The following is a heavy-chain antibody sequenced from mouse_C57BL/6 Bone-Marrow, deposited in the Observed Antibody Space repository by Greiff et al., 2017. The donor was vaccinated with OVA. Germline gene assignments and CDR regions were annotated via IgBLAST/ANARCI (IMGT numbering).Heavy chain of an antibody. D-gene: IGHD2-13*01. CDR2: INYDGSST. CDR1: GFTFSDYY. CDR3: AREGGEYGPRAMDY. V-gene: IGHV5-16*01. Sequence: EVKLMESEGGLVQPGSSMTLSCTASGFTFSDYYMAWVRQVPEKGLEWVANINYDGSSTYYLDSLKSRFIISRDNAKNILYLQMSSLKSEDTATYYCAREGGEYGPRAMDYWGQGTSVTVSS. J-gene: IGHJ4*01.